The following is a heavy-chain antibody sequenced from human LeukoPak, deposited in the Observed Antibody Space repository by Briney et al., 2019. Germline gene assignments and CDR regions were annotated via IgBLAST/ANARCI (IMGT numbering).Heavy chain of an antibody. V-gene: IGHV3-23*01. J-gene: IGHJ4*02. CDR1: GFTFRSYA. Sequence: GGSLRLSCAASGFTFRSYAMNWVRQAPGKGLEWVSAISGSGSATYYADSVKGRFTISRDNSKNTLYLQMNSLRVEDTAVYYCARDWGYCSSTSCHVFDYWGQGTLVTVSS. D-gene: IGHD2-2*01. CDR3: ARDWGYCSSTSCHVFDY. CDR2: ISGSGSAT.